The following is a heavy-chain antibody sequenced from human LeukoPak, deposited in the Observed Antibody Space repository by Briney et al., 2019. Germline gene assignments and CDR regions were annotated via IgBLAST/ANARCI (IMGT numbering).Heavy chain of an antibody. CDR2: INYSGST. J-gene: IGHJ5*02. Sequence: SETLSLTCTVSGGSISSYYWSWIRQPPGKGLEWIGYINYSGSTNYNPSLKSRVTISVDTSKNQFSLKLSSVTAADTAVYYCARVGKQWLVLRGWFDPWGQGTLVTVSS. V-gene: IGHV4-59*08. CDR1: GGSISSYY. CDR3: ARVGKQWLVLRGWFDP. D-gene: IGHD6-19*01.